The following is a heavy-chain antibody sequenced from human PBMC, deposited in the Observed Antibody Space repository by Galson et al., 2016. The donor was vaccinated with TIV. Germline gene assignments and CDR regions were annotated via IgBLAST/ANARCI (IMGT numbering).Heavy chain of an antibody. CDR1: GFTFSNHW. J-gene: IGHJ4*02. Sequence: SLRLSCAASGFTFSNHWMHWVRQAPGQGLVWVSRIETYGSSTNYADSVRGRFTISRDNAKDTLYLQMNGLRAEDTGLYFRVRGFVGKTAGLDYWGQGTLVTVSS. D-gene: IGHD2-21*01. V-gene: IGHV3-74*01. CDR3: VRGFVGKTAGLDY. CDR2: IETYGSST.